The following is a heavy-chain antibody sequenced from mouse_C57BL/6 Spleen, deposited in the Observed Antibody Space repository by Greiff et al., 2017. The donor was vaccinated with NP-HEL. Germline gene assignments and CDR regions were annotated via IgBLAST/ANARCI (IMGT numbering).Heavy chain of an antibody. CDR3: ARPITTGGYFDV. V-gene: IGHV1-52*01. CDR1: GYTFTSYW. Sequence: VQLQQPGAELVRPGSSVKLSCKASGYTFTSYWMHWVKQRPIQGLEWIGNIDPSDSETHYNQKFKDKATLTVDKSSSTAYMQLSSLTSEDSAVYYCARPITTGGYFDVWGTGTTVTVSS. D-gene: IGHD1-1*01. CDR2: IDPSDSET. J-gene: IGHJ1*03.